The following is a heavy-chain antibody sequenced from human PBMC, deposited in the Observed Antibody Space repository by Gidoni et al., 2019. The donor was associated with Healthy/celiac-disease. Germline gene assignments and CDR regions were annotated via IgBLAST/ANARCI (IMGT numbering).Heavy chain of an antibody. J-gene: IGHJ3*02. CDR3: AREDTVTDFFDI. Sequence: QVQLVESGGGVVQPGRSLRLSCAASGFTFSSYAMHWVRQAPGKGLEWVAVISYDGSNKYYADSVKGRFTISRDNSKNTLYLQMNSLRAEDTAVYYCAREDTVTDFFDIWGQGTMVTVSS. CDR1: GFTFSSYA. V-gene: IGHV3-30-3*01. D-gene: IGHD4-17*01. CDR2: ISYDGSNK.